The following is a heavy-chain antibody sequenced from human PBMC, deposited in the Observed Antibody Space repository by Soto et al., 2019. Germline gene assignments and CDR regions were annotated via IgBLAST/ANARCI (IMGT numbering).Heavy chain of an antibody. Sequence: EVQLLESGGGLVQPGGSLRLSCAASGFTFSSYAMSWVRQAPGKGLEWVSAISGSGGSTYYADSVKGRFTISRDNSKNTLYLQMNSLRAEDTAVYYCAKDVDTAMVTRSYFDYWGQRTLVTVSS. V-gene: IGHV3-23*01. CDR3: AKDVDTAMVTRSYFDY. CDR1: GFTFSSYA. J-gene: IGHJ4*02. D-gene: IGHD5-18*01. CDR2: ISGSGGST.